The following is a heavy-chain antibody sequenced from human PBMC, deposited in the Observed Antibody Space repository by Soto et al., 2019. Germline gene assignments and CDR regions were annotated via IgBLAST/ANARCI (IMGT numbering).Heavy chain of an antibody. J-gene: IGHJ4*02. Sequence: PGGPLRLSCAASGFTFSSYAMHWVRQAPGKGLEWVAVISYDGSNKYYADSVKGRFTISRDNSKNTLYLQMNSLRAEDTAVYYCARDGTLWFGELYYFDYWGQGTLVTVSS. D-gene: IGHD3-10*01. V-gene: IGHV3-30-3*01. CDR2: ISYDGSNK. CDR3: ARDGTLWFGELYYFDY. CDR1: GFTFSSYA.